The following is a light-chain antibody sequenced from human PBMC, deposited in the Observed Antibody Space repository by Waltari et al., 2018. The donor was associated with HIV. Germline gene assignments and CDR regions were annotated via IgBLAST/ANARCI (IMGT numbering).Light chain of an antibody. V-gene: IGLV1-51*01. CDR2: DNN. Sequence: QSVLTQPPSVSAAPGQKVTFSCSGSTPNIGKTFVSWYQQLPEAAPKLIIYDNNKRPSGVPDRFSGSKSATSATLAITGLQTGDEADYYCGTWDSSVSAGVFGGGTKLTVL. CDR1: TPNIGKTF. CDR3: GTWDSSVSAGV. J-gene: IGLJ2*01.